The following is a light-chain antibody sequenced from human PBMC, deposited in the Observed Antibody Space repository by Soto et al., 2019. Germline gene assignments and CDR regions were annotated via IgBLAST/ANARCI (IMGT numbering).Light chain of an antibody. CDR1: QSVSSSY. CDR3: QQYGSSQT. CDR2: GAS. V-gene: IGKV3-20*01. J-gene: IGKJ1*01. Sequence: EIVLTQSPGTLSLSPGERATLSCRASQSVSSSYLAWYQQKPGQAPRLLIYGASSRATGIPDRFSGSGSGTDVTVTISRLEPEDFAVYYCQQYGSSQTVGQGTKVEIK.